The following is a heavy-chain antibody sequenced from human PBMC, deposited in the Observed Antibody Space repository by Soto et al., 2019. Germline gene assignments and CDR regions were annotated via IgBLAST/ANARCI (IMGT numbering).Heavy chain of an antibody. V-gene: IGHV3-7*03. CDR1: GFTFTRYW. CDR3: ARDEGGIGSYTGPYYYGMDV. Sequence: PGGSLRLSCAASGFTFTRYWMNWVRQAPGKGLEWLANIKEDGSEKIYVDSVKGRFTISRDNAQKSVYLQMNSLRAEDAAVYYCARDEGGIGSYTGPYYYGMDVWGQGTAVTVSS. D-gene: IGHD3-3*01. CDR2: IKEDGSEK. J-gene: IGHJ6*02.